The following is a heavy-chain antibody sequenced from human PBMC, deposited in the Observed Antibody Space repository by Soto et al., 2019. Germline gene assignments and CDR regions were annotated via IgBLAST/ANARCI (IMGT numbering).Heavy chain of an antibody. J-gene: IGHJ5*02. CDR2: IWYDGSNK. D-gene: IGHD6-19*01. CDR3: ARVGEQWLVREGWFDP. V-gene: IGHV3-33*01. Sequence: QVQLVESGGGVVQPGRSLRLSCAASGFTFSSYGMHWVRQAPGKGLEWVAVIWYDGSNKYYADSVKGRFTISRDNSKNTLYLQMNSLRAEDTAVYYCARVGEQWLVREGWFDPWGQGTLVTVSS. CDR1: GFTFSSYG.